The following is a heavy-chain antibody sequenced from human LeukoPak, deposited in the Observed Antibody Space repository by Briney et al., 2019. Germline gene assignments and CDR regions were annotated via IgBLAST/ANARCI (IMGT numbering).Heavy chain of an antibody. CDR3: ARRTYDILTGRLNYGMDV. Sequence: PGGSLRLSCAASGFTFSSYEMNWVRQAPGKGLEWVSYISSSGSTIYYADSVKGRFTISRDNAKNSLYLQMNSLRAEDTAVYYCARRTYDILTGRLNYGMDVWGQGTPVTVSS. V-gene: IGHV3-48*03. CDR1: GFTFSSYE. J-gene: IGHJ6*02. D-gene: IGHD3-9*01. CDR2: ISSSGSTI.